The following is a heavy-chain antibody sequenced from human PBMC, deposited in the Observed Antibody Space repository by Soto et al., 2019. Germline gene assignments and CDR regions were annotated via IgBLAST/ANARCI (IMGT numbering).Heavy chain of an antibody. V-gene: IGHV3-72*01. J-gene: IGHJ4*02. Sequence: VGSLRLSYAVSGFTFSNYAMSWVRQLPGKGLEWVGRSRNKANSYTSEYAPSVKGRFTISRHDSEDSMYLQMSSLKTEDTAVYYCARDTGGSYDFWGQGALVTGSS. CDR3: ARDTGGSYDF. CDR2: SRNKANSYTS. CDR1: GFTFSNYA. D-gene: IGHD1-26*01.